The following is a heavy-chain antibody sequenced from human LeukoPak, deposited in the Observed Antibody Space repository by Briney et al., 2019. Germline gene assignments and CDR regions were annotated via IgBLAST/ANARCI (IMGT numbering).Heavy chain of an antibody. D-gene: IGHD6-6*01. J-gene: IGHJ4*02. Sequence: PGGSLRLSCAASGFSFGDYAMHWVRQTPGKGLEWVSLINWDGGSTYYADSVKGRFTISRDNSKDSLYLQMNSLRAEDTAFYYCAKDDSSSSWAGYFDYWGQGALVTVSS. CDR3: AKDDSSSSWAGYFDY. CDR2: INWDGGST. V-gene: IGHV3-43D*03. CDR1: GFSFGDYA.